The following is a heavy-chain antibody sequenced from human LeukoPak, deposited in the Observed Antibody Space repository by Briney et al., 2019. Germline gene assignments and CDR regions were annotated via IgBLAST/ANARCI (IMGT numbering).Heavy chain of an antibody. CDR1: GGSISSSIYY. D-gene: IGHD3-22*01. V-gene: IGHV4-39*01. CDR3: ARTTVYYYDSSGYPVLGNFDY. Sequence: PSETPSLTCTVSGGSISSSIYYWGWIRQPPGKGLEWIGSIYYGGSTYYNPSLKSRVTISVDTSKNQFSLKLSSVTAADTAVYYCARTTVYYYDSSGYPVLGNFDYWGQGTLVTVSS. CDR2: IYYGGST. J-gene: IGHJ4*02.